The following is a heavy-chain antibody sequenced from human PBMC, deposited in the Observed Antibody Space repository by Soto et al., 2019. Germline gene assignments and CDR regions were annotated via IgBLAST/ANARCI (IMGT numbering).Heavy chain of an antibody. J-gene: IGHJ5*02. CDR1: GFSLTTAGAG. D-gene: IGHD4-17*01. Sequence: QITLKESGPTLVKPTQTLTLTCTFSGFSLTTAGAGVGWIRQPPGKALEWLALIYWNDDTRYSPSLKSRLTITKDISKNQVVLRMTNTDPVDTATYYCAHRGYGNYPRDNWFDPWGQGILVIVSS. CDR3: AHRGYGNYPRDNWFDP. V-gene: IGHV2-5*01. CDR2: IYWNDDT.